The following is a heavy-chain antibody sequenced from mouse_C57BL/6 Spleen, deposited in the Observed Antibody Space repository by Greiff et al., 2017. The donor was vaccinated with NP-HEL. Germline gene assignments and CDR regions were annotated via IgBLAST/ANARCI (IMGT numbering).Heavy chain of an antibody. Sequence: QLQESGPELVKPGASVKISCKASGYSFTDYNMNWVKQSNGKSLEWIGVINPNYGTTSYNQKFKGKATLTVDQSSSTAYMQLNSLTSEDSAVYYCARGGTVVPHWYFDVWGTGTTVTVSS. V-gene: IGHV1-39*01. J-gene: IGHJ1*03. CDR2: INPNYGTT. CDR1: GYSFTDYN. D-gene: IGHD1-1*01. CDR3: ARGGTVVPHWYFDV.